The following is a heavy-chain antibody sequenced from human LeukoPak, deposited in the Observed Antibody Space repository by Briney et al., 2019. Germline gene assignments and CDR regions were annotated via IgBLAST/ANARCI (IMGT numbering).Heavy chain of an antibody. J-gene: IGHJ6*02. CDR2: IYYSGST. CDR3: ARVVVLGSLYYYYGMDV. D-gene: IGHD3-22*01. CDR1: GGSINSYY. Sequence: PSETLSLTCTVSGGSINSYYWSWIRQPPGKGLEWIRYIYYSGSTNYNPSLKSRVTISVDTSKNQFSLKLSSVTAADTAVYYCARVVVLGSLYYYYGMDVWGQGTTVTVSS. V-gene: IGHV4-59*01.